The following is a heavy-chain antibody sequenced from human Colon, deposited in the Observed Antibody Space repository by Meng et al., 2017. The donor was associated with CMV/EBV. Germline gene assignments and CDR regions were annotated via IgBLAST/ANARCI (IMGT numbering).Heavy chain of an antibody. Sequence: LVGLGGGRVKPGGSLRLPCAASGFTFSSYSMNWVRQSPGKGLEWVSSISTTVSYVYYADSVKGRFTISRDNAKNSLYLQMDSLRAEDTAVYYCAREPGTYGYFDFWGQGTLVTVSS. CDR2: ISTTVSYV. CDR1: GFTFSSYS. CDR3: AREPGTYGYFDF. J-gene: IGHJ4*02. D-gene: IGHD3-10*01. V-gene: IGHV3-21*01.